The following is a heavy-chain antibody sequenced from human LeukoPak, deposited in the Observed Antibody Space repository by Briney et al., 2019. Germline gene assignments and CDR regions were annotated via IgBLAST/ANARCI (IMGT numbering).Heavy chain of an antibody. CDR2: INYSGGT. CDR3: ARRYGDCRGGSCPYFEY. J-gene: IGHJ4*02. D-gene: IGHD2-15*01. Sequence: SETLSLTCGVYGGSLSGYYWSWVRQPPGKGLEWIGEINYSGGTNYNPSLRSRATTSVDTSNNQFSLNLYSATAADTAVYYCARRYGDCRGGSCPYFEYWGQGILVTVSS. V-gene: IGHV4-34*01. CDR1: GGSLSGYY.